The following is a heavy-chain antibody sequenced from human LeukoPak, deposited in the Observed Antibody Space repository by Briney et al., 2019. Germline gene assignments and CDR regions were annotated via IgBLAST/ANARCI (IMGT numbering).Heavy chain of an antibody. Sequence: PSETLSLTCTVSGGSISSYYWSWIRQPPGKGLEWIGYIYYSGSTNYNPSLKSRVTISVDTSKNQFSLKLSSVTAADTAVYYCARAPYYYDSSGYGAFDIWGRGAMVTVSS. CDR3: ARAPYYYDSSGYGAFDI. CDR2: IYYSGST. J-gene: IGHJ3*02. V-gene: IGHV4-59*01. CDR1: GGSISSYY. D-gene: IGHD3-22*01.